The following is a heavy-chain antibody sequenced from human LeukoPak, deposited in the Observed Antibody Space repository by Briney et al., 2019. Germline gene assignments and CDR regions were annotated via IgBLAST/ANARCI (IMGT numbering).Heavy chain of an antibody. D-gene: IGHD3-10*01. CDR3: ASMSELWFGEFIDAFDI. V-gene: IGHV1-8*01. CDR1: GYTFTSYD. CDR2: MNPNSGNT. Sequence: ASVKVSCKASGYTFTSYDINWVRQATGQGLEWMGWMNPNSGNTGYAQKFQGRVTMTRNTSIGTAYMELSSLRSEDTAVYYCASMSELWFGEFIDAFDIWGQGTMVTVSS. J-gene: IGHJ3*02.